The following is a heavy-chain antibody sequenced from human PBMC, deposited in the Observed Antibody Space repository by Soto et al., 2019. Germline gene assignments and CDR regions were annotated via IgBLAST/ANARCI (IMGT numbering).Heavy chain of an antibody. CDR1: GFTFSNAW. J-gene: IGHJ4*02. CDR2: IKSKTDGGTT. CDR3: ATEGIPAREYYFDY. Sequence: GGSLRLSCAISGFTFSNAWMTWVRQAPGKGLEWVGHIKSKTDGGTTDYASPVKGRFTISRDDSKNTLYLQMNSLKTEDTAMYYCATEGIPAREYYFDYWGQGTLVTVSS. V-gene: IGHV3-15*01. D-gene: IGHD6-6*01.